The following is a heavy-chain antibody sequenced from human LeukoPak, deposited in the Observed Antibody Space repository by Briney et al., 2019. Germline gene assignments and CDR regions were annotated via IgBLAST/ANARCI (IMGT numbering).Heavy chain of an antibody. D-gene: IGHD6-19*01. V-gene: IGHV3-9*01. J-gene: IGHJ4*02. Sequence: GRSLRLSCAASGFTFDDYAMHWVRQAPGKGREWVSGISWNSGSIGYADSVKGRFTISRDNAKNSLYLQMNSLRAEDTALYYCAKDLKAVAGLFDYWGQGTLVTVSS. CDR1: GFTFDDYA. CDR3: AKDLKAVAGLFDY. CDR2: ISWNSGSI.